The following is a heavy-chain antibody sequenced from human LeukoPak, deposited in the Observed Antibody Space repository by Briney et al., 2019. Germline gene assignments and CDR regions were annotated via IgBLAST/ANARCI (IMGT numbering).Heavy chain of an antibody. J-gene: IGHJ4*02. CDR3: ARMSTYYYDSSGYPLAH. Sequence: RASVKVSCKAFGYTFTNNWMHWVRQAPGQGPEWMGLISPTGGSTAYAQKFQGRATITADESTSTAYMELSSLRSEDTAVYYCARMSTYYYDSSGYPLAHWGQGTLVTVSS. D-gene: IGHD3-22*01. V-gene: IGHV1-46*01. CDR1: GYTFTNNW. CDR2: ISPTGGST.